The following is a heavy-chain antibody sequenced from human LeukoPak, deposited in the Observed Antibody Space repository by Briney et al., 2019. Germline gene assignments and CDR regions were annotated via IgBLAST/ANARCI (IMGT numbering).Heavy chain of an antibody. V-gene: IGHV3-7*01. CDR3: AREPYSSGQEGGWDYYYYYMDV. D-gene: IGHD6-19*01. CDR2: IKDDGGEK. J-gene: IGHJ6*03. Sequence: PGGSLRLSCRASRFMFDMYWMSWVRQAPGKGPEWVANIKDDGGEKYYLDSVKGRFTISRDNAKNTLNLQMNNLRVEDTAVYYCAREPYSSGQEGGWDYYYYYMDVWGKGTTVTVSS. CDR1: RFMFDMYW.